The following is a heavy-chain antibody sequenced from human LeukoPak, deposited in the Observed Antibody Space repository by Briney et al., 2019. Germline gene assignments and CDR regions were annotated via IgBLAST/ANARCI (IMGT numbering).Heavy chain of an antibody. CDR2: IYYSGST. Sequence: SETLSLTCTVSGGSISSYCCSWIRQPPGKGLEWIGYIYYSGSTNYNPSLKSRVTISVDTSKNQFSLRLSSVTAADTAVYYCARGLIVAYFDYWGQGTLVTFSS. V-gene: IGHV4-59*01. J-gene: IGHJ4*02. CDR1: GGSISSYC. D-gene: IGHD3-22*01. CDR3: ARGLIVAYFDY.